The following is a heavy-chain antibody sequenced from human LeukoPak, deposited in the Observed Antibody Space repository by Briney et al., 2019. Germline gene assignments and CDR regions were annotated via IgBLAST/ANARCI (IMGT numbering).Heavy chain of an antibody. CDR1: GFTFSTYA. CDR2: ISGSGGTI. D-gene: IGHD2-2*01. J-gene: IGHJ6*02. Sequence: PGGSLRLSCAASGFTFSTYAMSWVRQAPGKGLECVSAISGSGGTIYYADSVKGRFTISRDNSKNTLSLQMNSLRAEDTAVYYCARTDGIVVVNYYYYGMDVWGQGTTVTVSS. CDR3: ARTDGIVVVNYYYYGMDV. V-gene: IGHV3-23*01.